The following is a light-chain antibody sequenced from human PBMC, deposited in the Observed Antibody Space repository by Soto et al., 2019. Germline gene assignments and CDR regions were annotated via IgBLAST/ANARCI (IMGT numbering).Light chain of an antibody. Sequence: DIQMTQSPSTLSGSVGDRVTITCRASQTISSWLAWYQQKPGKAPKLLIYKASTLKSGVPSRFSGSGSGTEFTLTISSLQPDDFATYYCQHHNSYSEAFAKGTKVKLK. CDR2: KAS. V-gene: IGKV1-5*03. CDR1: QTISSW. CDR3: QHHNSYSEA. J-gene: IGKJ1*01.